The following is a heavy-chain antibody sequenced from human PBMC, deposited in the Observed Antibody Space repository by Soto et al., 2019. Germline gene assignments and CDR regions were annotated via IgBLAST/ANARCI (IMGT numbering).Heavy chain of an antibody. Sequence: QVQLQESGPGLVKPSQTLSLTCTVSGGSISSGGYYWSWIRQHPGKGLEWIGYIYYSGSTYYNPSLECLVTISVDTSKNQFSLKLSSVTAADTAVYYCARDGGEYFDYWGQGTLVTVSS. D-gene: IGHD3-16*01. V-gene: IGHV4-31*01. CDR1: GGSISSGGYY. CDR3: ARDGGEYFDY. CDR2: IYYSGST. J-gene: IGHJ4*02.